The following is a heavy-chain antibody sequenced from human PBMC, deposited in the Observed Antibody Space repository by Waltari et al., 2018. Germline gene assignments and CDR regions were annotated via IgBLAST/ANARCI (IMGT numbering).Heavy chain of an antibody. V-gene: IGHV1-69*12. D-gene: IGHD6-13*01. Sequence: QVQLVQSGAEVKKPGSSVKVSCKASGGTFSYAISWVRQAPGQGLEWMGGIIPIFGTANYAQKFQGRVTITADESTSTAYMELSSLRSEDTAVYYCARDRMDSSSWYYFDYWGQGTLVTVSS. CDR2: IIPIFGTA. J-gene: IGHJ4*02. CDR3: ARDRMDSSSWYYFDY. CDR1: GGTFSYA.